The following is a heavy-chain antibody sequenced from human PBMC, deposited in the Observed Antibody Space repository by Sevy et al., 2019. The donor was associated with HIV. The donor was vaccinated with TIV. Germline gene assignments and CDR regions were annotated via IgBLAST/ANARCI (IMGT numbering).Heavy chain of an antibody. CDR1: GFTFSTYT. J-gene: IGHJ3*02. CDR2: ITSSSNYI. V-gene: IGHV3-21*01. CDR3: ARPYGSGSWEAFDI. Sequence: GGSLRLSCAASGFTFSTYTMNWVRQAPGKGPEWVSSITSSSNYIYYADSVKGRFTISRDNAKDSVYLQMNRLRAEDTAVYYCARPYGSGSWEAFDIWGQGTMVTVSS. D-gene: IGHD3-10*01.